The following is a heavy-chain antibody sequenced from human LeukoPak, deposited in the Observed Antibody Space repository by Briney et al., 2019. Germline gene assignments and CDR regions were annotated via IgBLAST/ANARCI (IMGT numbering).Heavy chain of an antibody. CDR2: INHSGST. V-gene: IGHV4-34*01. CDR3: ARVRY. J-gene: IGHJ4*02. CDR1: GGSFSGYY. Sequence: SETLSLTCAVYGGSFSGYYWSWIRQPPGKGLEWVGEINHSGSTNYNPSLKSRVTISVDTSKNQFSLKLSSVTAADTAVYYCARVRYWGQGTLVTVSS.